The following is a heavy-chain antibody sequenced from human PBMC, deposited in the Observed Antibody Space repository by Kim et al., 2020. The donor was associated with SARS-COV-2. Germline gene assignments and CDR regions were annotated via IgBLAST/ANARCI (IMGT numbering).Heavy chain of an antibody. V-gene: IGHV4-31*03. CDR3: ATYSSGYYSYYFDY. CDR1: GGSISSGGYY. CDR2: IYYSGSA. D-gene: IGHD3-22*01. Sequence: SETLSLTCSVSGGSISSGGYYWSWIRQHPEKGLEWIGYIYYSGSAYYNPSLKSRVTISVDTSKNQFSLKLSSVTAADTAVYYCATYSSGYYSYYFDYWGQGTLVTVSS. J-gene: IGHJ4*02.